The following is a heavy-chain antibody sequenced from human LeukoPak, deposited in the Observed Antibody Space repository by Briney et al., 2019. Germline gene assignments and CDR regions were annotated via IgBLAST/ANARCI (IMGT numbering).Heavy chain of an antibody. CDR2: IYYSGST. J-gene: IGHJ4*02. CDR3: ARDPTGFGGIDS. CDR1: GGSISSGGNY. Sequence: SEILSLTCTVSGGSISSGGNYWSWIRQHPGKGLEWIGYIYYSGSTYYNPSLKSPVTISVATSKNQLSLKLTSVTAADTAVYYCARDPTGFGGIDSWGQGTLVTVSS. V-gene: IGHV4-31*01. D-gene: IGHD3-10*01.